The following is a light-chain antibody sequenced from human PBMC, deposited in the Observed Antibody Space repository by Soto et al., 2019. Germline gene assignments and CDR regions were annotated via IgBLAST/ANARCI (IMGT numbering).Light chain of an antibody. Sequence: EIVITQSPATLSVSPGERTTLSFRASQSISYNLAWYQQKPGQAPRVLIYSASTRATGIPARFSGSGSGTEFTLTISSLQSEDFAVYYCQQYNNWPPITFGQGTRLEI. V-gene: IGKV3-15*01. J-gene: IGKJ5*01. CDR2: SAS. CDR1: QSISYN. CDR3: QQYNNWPPIT.